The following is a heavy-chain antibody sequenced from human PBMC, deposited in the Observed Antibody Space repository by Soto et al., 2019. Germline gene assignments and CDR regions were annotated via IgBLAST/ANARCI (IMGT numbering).Heavy chain of an antibody. CDR3: AKYDFLSGSHDAFNM. Sequence: PSETLSLTCSVSGGSISGYYWSWIRQSPAKGLEWIGYNYYSGSTNYNPSLKSRVTISVDTSKNQFSLKLRSVTTADTAVYYCAKYDFLSGSHDAFNMWGQGTKVTVPS. CDR2: NYYSGST. V-gene: IGHV4-59*01. J-gene: IGHJ3*02. D-gene: IGHD3-3*01. CDR1: GGSISGYY.